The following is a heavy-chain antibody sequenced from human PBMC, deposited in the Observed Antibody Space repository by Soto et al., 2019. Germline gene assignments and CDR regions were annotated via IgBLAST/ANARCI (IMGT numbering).Heavy chain of an antibody. CDR2: ISYDGSNK. CDR3: ARWSGPPRTFGEGSFDY. D-gene: IGHD3-10*01. Sequence: PGGSLRLSCAASGFTFSSYAMHWVRQAPGKGLEWVAVISYDGSNKYYADSVKGRFTISRDNSKNTLYLQMSSLRAEDTAVYYCARWSGPPRTFGEGSFDYWGQGTLVTVSS. CDR1: GFTFSSYA. V-gene: IGHV3-30-3*01. J-gene: IGHJ4*02.